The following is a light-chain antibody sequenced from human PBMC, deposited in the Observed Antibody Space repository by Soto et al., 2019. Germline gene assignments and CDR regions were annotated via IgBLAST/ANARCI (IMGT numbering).Light chain of an antibody. V-gene: IGKV3-15*01. Sequence: EIVMTQSPATLSVSPGERATLSCRASQSVRSSLAWYQQTPGQAPRLLVFDASTRATGIPARFSGSGSGTAFTLTISSLQSEDSAVFYCQQYNNWPPTFGQGTRLEIK. J-gene: IGKJ5*01. CDR1: QSVRSS. CDR3: QQYNNWPPT. CDR2: DAS.